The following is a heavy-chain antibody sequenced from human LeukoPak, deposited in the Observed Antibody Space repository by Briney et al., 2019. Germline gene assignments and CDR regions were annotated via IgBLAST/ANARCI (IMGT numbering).Heavy chain of an antibody. Sequence: PSETLSLTCTVSGGSISSHYWSWVRQAPGKGLEWIGYIFYSGSTNYSPSLRSRVTISIATSKNQFSLRLNSVTAADTAVYYCARVGTVVTPSWFDPWGQGTLVTVSS. CDR3: ARVGTVVTPSWFDP. V-gene: IGHV4-59*11. CDR2: IFYSGST. CDR1: GGSISSHY. D-gene: IGHD4-23*01. J-gene: IGHJ5*02.